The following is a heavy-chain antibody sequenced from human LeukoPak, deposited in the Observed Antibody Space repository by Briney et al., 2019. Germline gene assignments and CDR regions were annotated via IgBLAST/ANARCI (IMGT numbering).Heavy chain of an antibody. J-gene: IGHJ6*02. CDR1: GYTFASYG. Sequence: ASVKVSCKASGYTFASYGISWERQAPGQGLEWMGWISAYNGNTNYAQKLQGRVTMTTDTSTSTAYMELRSLRSDDTAVYYCARWVGAYCGGDCYTPDYYYYGMDVWGQGTTVTVSS. D-gene: IGHD2-21*02. CDR3: ARWVGAYCGGDCYTPDYYYYGMDV. CDR2: ISAYNGNT. V-gene: IGHV1-18*01.